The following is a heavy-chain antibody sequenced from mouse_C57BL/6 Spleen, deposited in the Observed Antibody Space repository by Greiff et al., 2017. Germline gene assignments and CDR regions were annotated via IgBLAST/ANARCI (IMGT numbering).Heavy chain of an antibody. CDR2: ISSGGDYI. D-gene: IGHD4-1*01. V-gene: IGHV5-9-1*02. CDR1: GFTFSSYA. J-gene: IGHJ3*01. CDR3: TSMENWGRLAY. Sequence: EVKLMESGEGLVKPGGSLKLSCAASGFTFSSYAMSWVRQTPERRLEWVAYISSGGDYIYYADTVKGRFTISGDNARNTLYLQLSSLKSEDTAMYYCTSMENWGRLAYWGQGTLVTVSA.